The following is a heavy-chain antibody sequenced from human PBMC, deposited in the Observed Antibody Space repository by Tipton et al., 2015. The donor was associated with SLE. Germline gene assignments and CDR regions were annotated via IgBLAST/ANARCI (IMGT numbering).Heavy chain of an antibody. Sequence: TLSLTYTVSGGSISSYYWSWIRQLPGKGLEWIGYVYYSGITNYNPSLKSRVTISVDTSKNQFSLKLSSVTAADTAVYYCARARGSYQGYWYFDLWGRGTLVTVSS. V-gene: IGHV4-59*01. J-gene: IGHJ2*01. D-gene: IGHD1-26*01. CDR1: GGSISSYY. CDR3: ARARGSYQGYWYFDL. CDR2: VYYSGIT.